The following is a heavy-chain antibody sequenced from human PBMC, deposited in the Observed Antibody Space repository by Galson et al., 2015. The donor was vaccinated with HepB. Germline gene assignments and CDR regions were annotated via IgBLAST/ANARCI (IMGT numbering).Heavy chain of an antibody. CDR1: GYTFTGYY. CDR2: INPNSGGT. CDR3: ARDLSQGSAMTYYYGMDV. V-gene: IGHV1-2*04. D-gene: IGHD2-2*01. J-gene: IGHJ6*02. Sequence: SVKVSCKASGYTFTGYYMHWVRQAPGQGLEWMGWINPNSGGTNYAQKFQGWVTMTRDTSISSAYMELSRLRSDDTAVYYCARDLSQGSAMTYYYGMDVWGQGTTVTVSS.